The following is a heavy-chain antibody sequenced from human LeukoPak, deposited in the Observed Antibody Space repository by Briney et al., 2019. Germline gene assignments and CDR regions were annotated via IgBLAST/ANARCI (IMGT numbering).Heavy chain of an antibody. J-gene: IGHJ4*02. CDR2: IRYDGSDK. D-gene: IGHD3-22*01. CDR3: AKDLVVAIRGYFDY. Sequence: PGGSLRLSCAASGFSFSNYGMHWVRQAPGKGLEWVTFIRYDGSDKYYADSVRGRFTISRDNSKNTLYLQMNTLRAEDTAVYYCAKDLVVAIRGYFDYWGQGTLVTVSS. V-gene: IGHV3-30*02. CDR1: GFSFSNYG.